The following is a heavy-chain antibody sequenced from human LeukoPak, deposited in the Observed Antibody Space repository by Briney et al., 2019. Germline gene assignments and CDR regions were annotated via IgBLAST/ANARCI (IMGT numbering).Heavy chain of an antibody. J-gene: IGHJ4*02. Sequence: GASVKVSCKASGYTFTSYYMHWVRQAPGQGLEWMGIINPSGGSTSYAQKFQSRVTMTRDTSTSIVYMELSSLRSEDTAVYYCARDSSGYYPDYWGQGTLVTVSS. CDR2: INPSGGST. D-gene: IGHD3-22*01. CDR3: ARDSSGYYPDY. V-gene: IGHV1-46*01. CDR1: GYTFTSYY.